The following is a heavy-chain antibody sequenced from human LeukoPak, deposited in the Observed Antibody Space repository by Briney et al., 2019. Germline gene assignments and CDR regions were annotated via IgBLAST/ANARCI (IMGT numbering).Heavy chain of an antibody. J-gene: IGHJ4*02. CDR1: GGSISSYY. Sequence: SETLSLTCTVSGGSISSYYWGWMRQPPGKGLEWIGNIYYSGSTYYNSSLKSRVTISVDTSKNQFSLKLSSLTAADTAVYYCARAAYCGSDCYLFDYWGQGTLVTVFS. V-gene: IGHV4-39*01. D-gene: IGHD2-21*02. CDR2: IYYSGST. CDR3: ARAAYCGSDCYLFDY.